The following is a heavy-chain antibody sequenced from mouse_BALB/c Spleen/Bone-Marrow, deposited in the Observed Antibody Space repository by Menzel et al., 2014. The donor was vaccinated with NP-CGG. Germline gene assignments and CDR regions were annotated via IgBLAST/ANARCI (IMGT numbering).Heavy chain of an antibody. D-gene: IGHD4-1*01. J-gene: IGHJ4*01. Sequence: LQQSGSELMRPGASVKLSCKASGYTFTSYWMHWVKQRPGQGLEWIGNIYPGSGSTNYDEKFKSKATLTADKSSSTAYMLLSSLTSEHSAIYFCARKENWAYSMDYWGQGPSVTVSS. CDR1: GYTFTSYW. V-gene: IGHV1S22*01. CDR2: IYPGSGST. CDR3: ARKENWAYSMDY.